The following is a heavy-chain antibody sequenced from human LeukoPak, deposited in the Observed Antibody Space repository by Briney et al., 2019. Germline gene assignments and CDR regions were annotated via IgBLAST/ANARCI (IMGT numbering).Heavy chain of an antibody. Sequence: SETLSLTCTVSGGSISSYYWSWIRQPPGKGLEWIGYIYYSGSTNYNPSLKSRVTISVDTSKNQFSLKLSSVTAADTAVYYGAREPPTLEVTNWFYPWGQGTLVTVSS. V-gene: IGHV4-59*12. CDR2: IYYSGST. CDR3: AREPPTLEVTNWFYP. CDR1: GGSISSYY. J-gene: IGHJ5*02. D-gene: IGHD2-21*02.